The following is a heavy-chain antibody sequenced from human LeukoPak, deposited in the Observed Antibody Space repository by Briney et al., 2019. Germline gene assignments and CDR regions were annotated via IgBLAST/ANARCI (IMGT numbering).Heavy chain of an antibody. D-gene: IGHD3-22*01. J-gene: IGHJ4*02. V-gene: IGHV4-31*03. CDR1: GGSISSGGYY. CDR2: IYYSGST. Sequence: SETLSLTCTVSGGSISSGGYYWSWIRQHPGKGLEWIGYIYYSGSTYYNPSLQSRVTISVDTSKNQFSLKLSSVTAADTAVYYCARMCRHYYDSSGYYYRGYFDYWGQGTLVTVSS. CDR3: ARMCRHYYDSSGYYYRGYFDY.